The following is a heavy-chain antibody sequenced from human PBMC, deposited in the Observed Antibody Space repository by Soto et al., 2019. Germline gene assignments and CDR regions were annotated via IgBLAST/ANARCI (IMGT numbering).Heavy chain of an antibody. V-gene: IGHV3-7*01. J-gene: IGHJ6*03. Sequence: GGSLRLSCAASGFTFSSYWMSWVRQAPGKGLEWVANIKQDGSEKYYVDSVKGRFTISRDNAKNSLDLQMNSLRAEDTAVYYCARGNSGYDRYYYYYYYMDVWGKGTTVTVSS. CDR1: GFTFSSYW. D-gene: IGHD5-12*01. CDR3: ARGNSGYDRYYYYYYYMDV. CDR2: IKQDGSEK.